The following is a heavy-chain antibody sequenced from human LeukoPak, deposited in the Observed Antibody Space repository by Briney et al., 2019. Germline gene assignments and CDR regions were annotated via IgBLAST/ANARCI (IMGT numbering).Heavy chain of an antibody. V-gene: IGHV3-30*18. CDR1: GFTFSSYG. D-gene: IGHD3-3*01. CDR3: AKEDFWSGYSDY. J-gene: IGHJ4*02. Sequence: GRSLRLSCAASGFTFSSYGMHWVRQAPGKGLEWVAVISYDGSNKYYADSVKGRFTISRDNSKNTLYLQVNSLRAEDTAVYYCAKEDFWSGYSDYWGQGTLVTVSS. CDR2: ISYDGSNK.